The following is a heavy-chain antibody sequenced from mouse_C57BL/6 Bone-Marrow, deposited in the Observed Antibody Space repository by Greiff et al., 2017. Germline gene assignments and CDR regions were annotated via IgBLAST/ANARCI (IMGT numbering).Heavy chain of an antibody. CDR3: VDYGGFAY. J-gene: IGHJ3*01. V-gene: IGHV1-81*01. Sequence: VQLQQSGAELARPGASVKLSCKASGYTFTSYGISWVKQRTGQGLEWIGAIYPRSGNTYYNEKFKGKATLTADKSSNTAYMELRRLTSEDSAVYFCVDYGGFAYWGQGTLVTVSA. D-gene: IGHD2-4*01. CDR1: GYTFTSYG. CDR2: IYPRSGNT.